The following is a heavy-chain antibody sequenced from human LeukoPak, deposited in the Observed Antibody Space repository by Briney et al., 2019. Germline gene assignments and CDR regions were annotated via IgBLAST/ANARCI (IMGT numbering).Heavy chain of an antibody. D-gene: IGHD2-2*02. V-gene: IGHV4-30-2*01. Sequence: SQTLSLTCTVSGGSISSGGYYWSWIRQPPGKGLEWIGYIYHSGSTYYNPSLKSRVTISVDRSKNQFSLKLSSVTAADTAVYYCARDVRTVVPAAIGDDYWGQGTLVTVSS. CDR3: ARDVRTVVPAAIGDDY. CDR2: IYHSGST. J-gene: IGHJ4*02. CDR1: GGSISSGGYY.